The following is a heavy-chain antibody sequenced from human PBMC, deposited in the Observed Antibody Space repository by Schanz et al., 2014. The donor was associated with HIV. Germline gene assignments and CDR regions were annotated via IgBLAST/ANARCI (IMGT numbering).Heavy chain of an antibody. CDR1: GFPFAAYA. CDR2: IDGVGDNT. Sequence: EVLLVESGGGFVQPGGSLRLSCATSGFPFAAYAMTWVRQAPGKGLEWVSAIDGVGDNTYYADSVKGRFTISRDNAKNSLFLQMESLRAEDTAVYYCARDGGEVWGQGTTVTVSS. V-gene: IGHV3-23*04. CDR3: ARDGGEV. D-gene: IGHD3-16*01. J-gene: IGHJ6*02.